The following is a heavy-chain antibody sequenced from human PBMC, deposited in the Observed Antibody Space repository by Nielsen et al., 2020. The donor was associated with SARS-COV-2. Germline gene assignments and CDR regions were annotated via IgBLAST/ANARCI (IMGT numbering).Heavy chain of an antibody. CDR2: IGTAGDT. Sequence: GESLKISCAASGFTFSSYDMHWVRQATGKGLEWVSAIGTAGDTYYPGSVKGRFTISRENAKNSLYLQMNSPRAGDTAVYYCARARFGELLYLDYWGQGTLVTVSS. V-gene: IGHV3-13*04. D-gene: IGHD3-10*01. J-gene: IGHJ4*02. CDR1: GFTFSSYD. CDR3: ARARFGELLYLDY.